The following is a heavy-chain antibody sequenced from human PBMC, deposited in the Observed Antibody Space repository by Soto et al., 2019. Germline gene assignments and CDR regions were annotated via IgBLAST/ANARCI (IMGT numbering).Heavy chain of an antibody. Sequence: QVQLQESGPGLVKPSGTLSLTCAVSGGSISDNWWSWVRQAPGKGLEWIGEISHRGSTNYNPSLKSRVPIPLDKSKSQFSLRLNSVTAADTAVYYCAGHSGYSLQHWGQGTLVTVSS. D-gene: IGHD6-13*01. J-gene: IGHJ1*01. V-gene: IGHV4-4*02. CDR3: AGHSGYSLQH. CDR1: GGSISDNW. CDR2: ISHRGST.